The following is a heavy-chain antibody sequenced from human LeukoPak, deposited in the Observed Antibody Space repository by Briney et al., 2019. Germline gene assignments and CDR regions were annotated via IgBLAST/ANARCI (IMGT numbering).Heavy chain of an antibody. CDR1: GFTFSNYG. V-gene: IGHV3-30*02. Sequence: PGGSLRLSCAASGFTFSNYGMFWVRQAPGKGLEWVAFVLYDGSKKYYTNSVKGRFTISRDNSKNTPYLQMNSLRAEDTAVYYCAKDQKRGYSYGYLFYYYYMDVWGKGTTVTISS. CDR3: AKDQKRGYSYGYLFYYYYMDV. J-gene: IGHJ6*03. D-gene: IGHD5-18*01. CDR2: VLYDGSKK.